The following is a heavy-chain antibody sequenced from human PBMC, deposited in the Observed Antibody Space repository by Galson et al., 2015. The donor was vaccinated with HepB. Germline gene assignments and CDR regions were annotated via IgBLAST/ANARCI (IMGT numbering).Heavy chain of an antibody. CDR1: GGSISSSSYY. Sequence: ETLSLTCTVSGGSISSSSYYWGWIRQPPGKGLEWIGSIYYSGSTYYNPSLKSRVTISVDTSKNQFSLKLSSVTAADTAVYYCARERTASRGNWFDPWGQGTLVTVSS. CDR3: ARERTASRGNWFDP. V-gene: IGHV4-39*07. CDR2: IYYSGST. J-gene: IGHJ5*02. D-gene: IGHD3-10*01.